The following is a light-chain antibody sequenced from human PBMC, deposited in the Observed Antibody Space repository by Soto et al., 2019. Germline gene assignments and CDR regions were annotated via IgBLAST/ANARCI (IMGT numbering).Light chain of an antibody. Sequence: QSALTQPASVSGSPGQSITISCTGTSSDVGSYNFLSWYQQHPGKAPKLMIYEVSKRPSGVSTRFSGSKSGNTASLTISGLQHAEEADYYCCSSGIGNIYVFGTGTKLTVL. V-gene: IGLV2-23*02. CDR1: SSDVGSYNF. CDR2: EVS. CDR3: CSSGIGNIYV. J-gene: IGLJ1*01.